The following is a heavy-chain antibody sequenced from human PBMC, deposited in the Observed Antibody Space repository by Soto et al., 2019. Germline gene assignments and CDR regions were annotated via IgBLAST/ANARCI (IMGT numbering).Heavy chain of an antibody. Sequence: ASVKVSCKASGYTFTGYYMHWVRQAPGQGLEWMGWINPNSGGTNYAQKFQGRVTMTRDTSISTAYMELSRLRSDDTAVYYCASALGTSYGVNVRDAFDIWGQGTIV. CDR3: ASALGTSYGVNVRDAFDI. CDR1: GYTFTGYY. CDR2: INPNSGGT. J-gene: IGHJ3*02. D-gene: IGHD4-17*01. V-gene: IGHV1-2*02.